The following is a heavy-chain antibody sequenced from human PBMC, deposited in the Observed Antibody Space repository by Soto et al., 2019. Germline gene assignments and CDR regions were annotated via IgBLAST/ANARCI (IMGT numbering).Heavy chain of an antibody. J-gene: IGHJ6*02. CDR2: IIPIFGTA. Sequence: SVKVSCKASGGTFSSYAISWVRQAPGQGLEWMGGIIPIFGTANYAQKFQGRVAITADESTSTAYMELSSLRSEDTAVYYCARADVTMVRGVIIKDYYYYYGMDVWGQGTTVTVSS. CDR3: ARADVTMVRGVIIKDYYYYYGMDV. D-gene: IGHD3-10*01. CDR1: GGTFSSYA. V-gene: IGHV1-69*13.